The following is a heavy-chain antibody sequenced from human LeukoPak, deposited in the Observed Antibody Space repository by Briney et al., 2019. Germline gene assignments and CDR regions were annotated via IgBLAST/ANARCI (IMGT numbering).Heavy chain of an antibody. V-gene: IGHV4-61*02. CDR2: IYTSGST. Sequence: SETLSLTCTVSGGSISSGSYYWSWIRQPAGKGLEWIGRIYTSGSTNYNPSLKSRVTISVDTSKNQFSLKLSSVTAADTAVYYCARVYSFPIAARRKRSSNWFDPWGQGTLVTVSS. CDR1: GGSISSGSYY. J-gene: IGHJ5*02. D-gene: IGHD6-6*01. CDR3: ARVYSFPIAARRKRSSNWFDP.